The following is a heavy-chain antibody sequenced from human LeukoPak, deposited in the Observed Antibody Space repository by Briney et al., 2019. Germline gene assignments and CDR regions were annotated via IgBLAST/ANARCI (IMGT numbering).Heavy chain of an antibody. D-gene: IGHD6-19*01. CDR3: ARDHGSSGWFRSPLTWFDP. CDR1: GGTFSSYA. J-gene: IGHJ5*02. Sequence: SVKVSCKASGGTFSSYAISWVRQAPGQGLEWMGGIIPIFSTANYAQKFQGRVTITADKSTSTAYMELSSLRSEDTAVYYCARDHGSSGWFRSPLTWFDPWGQGTLVTVSS. V-gene: IGHV1-69*06. CDR2: IIPIFSTA.